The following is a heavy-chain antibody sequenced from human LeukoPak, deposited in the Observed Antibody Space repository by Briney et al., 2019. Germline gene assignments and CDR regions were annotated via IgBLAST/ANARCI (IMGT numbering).Heavy chain of an antibody. D-gene: IGHD2-2*01. V-gene: IGHV1-2*02. CDR1: GYTFTGYY. CDR3: AGATYCTSCKFDY. Sequence: ASVKVSCKASGYTFTGYYMHWVRQAPGQGLEWMGWINPNSGGTNYAQKFQGRVTMTRDTSISTAYMELSRLRSDDTAVYYCAGATYCTSCKFDYWGQGTLVTVSS. J-gene: IGHJ4*02. CDR2: INPNSGGT.